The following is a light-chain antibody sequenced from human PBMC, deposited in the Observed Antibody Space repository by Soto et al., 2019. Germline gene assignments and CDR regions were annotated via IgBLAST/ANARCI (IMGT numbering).Light chain of an antibody. CDR2: ATS. CDR3: QQYGDWPLT. V-gene: IGKV3-15*01. Sequence: EIVLTQSPATLSVSPGERATLSCRASQSVGNNFAWYQQKPGQAPRLLIFATSTRATGLPARFSGSGSGTEFTLTISSLQSEDFAVYYCQQYGDWPLTVGGGAKVEIE. CDR1: QSVGNN. J-gene: IGKJ4*01.